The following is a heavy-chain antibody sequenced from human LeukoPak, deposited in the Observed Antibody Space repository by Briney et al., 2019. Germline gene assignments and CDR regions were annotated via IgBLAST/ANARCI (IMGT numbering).Heavy chain of an antibody. V-gene: IGHV3-7*01. CDR1: PFTSSGHW. Sequence: PGGSLRLSCAASPFTSSGHWMSWVRQAPGKGLEWVANIKEDGSEKYYLDSVKGRFTISRDNAKNSLHLQINSLRVEDTAVYYCARNSFAESMLLGSAYGMDVWGQGTTVIVSS. J-gene: IGHJ6*02. CDR3: ARNSFAESMLLGSAYGMDV. CDR2: IKEDGSEK. D-gene: IGHD1-7*01.